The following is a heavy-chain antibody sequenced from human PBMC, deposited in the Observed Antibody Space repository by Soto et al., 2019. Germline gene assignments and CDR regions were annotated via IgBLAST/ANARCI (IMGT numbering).Heavy chain of an antibody. CDR3: ARDNFGSLDY. V-gene: IGHV4-59*13. Sequence: PSGTLSRTSAVSGDSISRGYHWAWIRQPPGKGLEWVGYMSYIGTTNYNPSLKSRLAMSIDTSKNQFSMKLSSVTAADTALYFCARDNFGSLDYWGQGTLVTVSS. CDR2: MSYIGTT. CDR1: GDSISRGYH. D-gene: IGHD1-20*01. J-gene: IGHJ4*02.